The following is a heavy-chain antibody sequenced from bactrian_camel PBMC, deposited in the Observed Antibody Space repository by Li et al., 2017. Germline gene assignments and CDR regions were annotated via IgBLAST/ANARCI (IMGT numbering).Heavy chain of an antibody. CDR3: SLSFNWVSRPFSRDEYNY. CDR2: LYSAAGTRP. D-gene: IGHD3*01. J-gene: IGHJ4*01. Sequence: HVQLVESGGGSVQVGGSLRLSCAASAAISGPNCMGWFRQVPGEGRELVAELYSAAGTRPSYDSSVEGRFTISRDIAKNTVALQMNSLKVEDTAKYYCSLSFNWVSRPFSRDEYNYWGQGTQVTVS. V-gene: IGHV3S54*01. CDR1: AAISGPNC.